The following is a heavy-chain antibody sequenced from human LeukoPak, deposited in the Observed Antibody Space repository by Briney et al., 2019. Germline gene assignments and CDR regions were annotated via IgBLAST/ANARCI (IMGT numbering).Heavy chain of an antibody. CDR1: GFTFDDYT. J-gene: IGHJ4*02. V-gene: IGHV3-43*01. CDR2: ISWDGGST. CDR3: AKDSVAVTGTGNIDY. Sequence: GGSLRLSCAASGFTFDDYTMHWIRQAPGKGLEWVSLISWDGGSTYYADSVKGRFTISRDNSKNSLYLQMNSLRTEDTALYYCAKDSVAVTGTGNIDYWGQGTLVTVSS. D-gene: IGHD6-19*01.